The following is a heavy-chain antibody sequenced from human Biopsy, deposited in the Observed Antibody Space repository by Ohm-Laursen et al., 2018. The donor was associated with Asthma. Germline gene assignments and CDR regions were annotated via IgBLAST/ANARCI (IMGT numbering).Heavy chain of an antibody. CDR1: GFTFCRYG. D-gene: IGHD2-21*02. CDR2: ISYDGSNK. V-gene: IGHV3-30*03. J-gene: IGHJ6*02. Sequence: SLRLSCAASGFTFCRYGLHWVRQAPGKGPEWGAVISYDGSNKYYGDSVQGRFTISRDNSKNTLYLQMNSLRAEDTAVYYCASYEVLTSILPLDVWGQGTTVTVSS. CDR3: ASYEVLTSILPLDV.